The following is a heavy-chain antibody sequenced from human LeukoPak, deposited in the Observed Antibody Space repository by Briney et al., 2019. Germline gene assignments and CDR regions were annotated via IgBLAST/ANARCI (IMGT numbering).Heavy chain of an antibody. D-gene: IGHD4-23*01. Sequence: GGSLRLSCAASGFTFSSYSMNWVRQAPGKGLEWVSYISSSSSTIYYADSVKGRFTISRDNAKNSLYLQMNSLRDEDTAVYYCATCRDLRWCDAFDIWGQGTMVTVSS. CDR1: GFTFSSYS. CDR3: ATCRDLRWCDAFDI. V-gene: IGHV3-48*02. CDR2: ISSSSSTI. J-gene: IGHJ3*02.